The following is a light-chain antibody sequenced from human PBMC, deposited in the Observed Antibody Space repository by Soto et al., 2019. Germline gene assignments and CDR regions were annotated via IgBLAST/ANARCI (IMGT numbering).Light chain of an antibody. J-gene: IGKJ2*01. Sequence: DLQMTQSPSSLSASIGDRVFIACRASRDIINRLNWFQQKPGKAPKLLSYDASHLQTWVPSRFNSFGSRSEFTLTISNLQPEDSATYFCQQYHSLPFTFGQGTRLEI. V-gene: IGKV1-33*01. CDR3: QQYHSLPFT. CDR1: RDIINR. CDR2: DAS.